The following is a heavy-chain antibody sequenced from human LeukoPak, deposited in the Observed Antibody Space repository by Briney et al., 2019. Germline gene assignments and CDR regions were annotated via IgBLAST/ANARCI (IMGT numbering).Heavy chain of an antibody. CDR2: ISDNSRYI. CDR1: GFTFSSYW. CDR3: ARDGLGSYDY. Sequence: GGSLRLSCAASGFTFSSYWMHWVRQAPGKGLEWLSSISDNSRYIYYADSVKGRFTTSRDNAQNSVFLQLNSLRAEDTAVYYCARDGLGSYDYWGQGTLVTVSS. V-gene: IGHV3-21*01. J-gene: IGHJ4*02. D-gene: IGHD3-10*01.